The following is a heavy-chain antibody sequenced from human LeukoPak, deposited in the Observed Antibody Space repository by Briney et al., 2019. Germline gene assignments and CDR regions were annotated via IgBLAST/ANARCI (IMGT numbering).Heavy chain of an antibody. Sequence: PGGSLRLSCAASGFTSSNYAMSWVRQAPGKGLEWVSAITGSGAVTYYADSVKGRFTISRDNSKNTLYLQMNSLRAEDTAVYYCAKGGYSSSWYSPFDYWGQGTLVTVSS. CDR3: AKGGYSSSWYSPFDY. CDR1: GFTSSNYA. V-gene: IGHV3-23*01. J-gene: IGHJ4*02. D-gene: IGHD6-13*01. CDR2: ITGSGAVT.